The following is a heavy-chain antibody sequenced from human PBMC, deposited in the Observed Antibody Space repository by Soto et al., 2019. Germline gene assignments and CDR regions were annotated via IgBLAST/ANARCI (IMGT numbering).Heavy chain of an antibody. CDR1: GFSLSNARMG. V-gene: IGHV2-26*01. J-gene: IGHJ4*02. Sequence: SAPTLVNPTETLTLTCTVSGFSLSNARMGVSWIRQPPGKALEWLAHIFSNDEKSYSTSLKSRLTIPKDTSKSQVVLTMTNMDPVDTATYYCARIMDYYYDSSTHDFDYWGQGTLVTVSS. D-gene: IGHD3-22*01. CDR3: ARIMDYYYDSSTHDFDY. CDR2: IFSNDEK.